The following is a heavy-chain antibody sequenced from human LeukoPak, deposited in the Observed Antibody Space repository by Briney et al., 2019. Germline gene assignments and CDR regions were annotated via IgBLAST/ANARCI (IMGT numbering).Heavy chain of an antibody. Sequence: GGSLRLSCAAAGFTFSSYAMSWVRQAPGKGLEWVSVISARGVTTYYADSVKGRFTISRDNSKHTLYLQMNRLRAEDTAVYYCARVEGYYDSGGYDYWGQGTLVTVSS. CDR2: ISARGVTT. D-gene: IGHD3-22*01. CDR1: GFTFSSYA. J-gene: IGHJ4*02. V-gene: IGHV3-23*01. CDR3: ARVEGYYDSGGYDY.